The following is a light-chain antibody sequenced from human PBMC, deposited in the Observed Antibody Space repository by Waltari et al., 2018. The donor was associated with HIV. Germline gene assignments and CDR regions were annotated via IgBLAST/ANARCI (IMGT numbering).Light chain of an antibody. CDR3: GTWDSSLSAV. CDR1: SSNIGNNY. V-gene: IGLV1-51*01. J-gene: IGLJ3*02. Sequence: QSVLTQPPSVSAAPGQRVTISCSGSSSNIGNNYVSWYQHLPGAAPKLLIYENNTRPSGIPDPFSGSKSGTSATLVITVLQTGDEADYYCGTWDSSLSAVFGGGTKLTVL. CDR2: ENN.